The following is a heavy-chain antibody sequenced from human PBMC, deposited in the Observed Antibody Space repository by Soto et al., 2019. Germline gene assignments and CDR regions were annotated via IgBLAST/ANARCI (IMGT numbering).Heavy chain of an antibody. Sequence: EVQLLESGGGLVQPEGSLRLSCAASGFTFSSYAMSWVRQAPGKGLVWVSAISGSGGSTYYADSVKGRFTISRDNSKNTLYLQMNSLRAEDTAVYYCAKDITMVRGSYSFYYYGMDVWGQGTTVTVSS. CDR1: GFTFSSYA. V-gene: IGHV3-23*01. CDR3: AKDITMVRGSYSFYYYGMDV. D-gene: IGHD3-10*01. CDR2: ISGSGGST. J-gene: IGHJ6*02.